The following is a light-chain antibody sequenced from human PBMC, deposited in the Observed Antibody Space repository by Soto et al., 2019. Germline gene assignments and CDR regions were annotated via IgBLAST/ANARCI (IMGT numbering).Light chain of an antibody. CDR1: QGISSY. Sequence: AIRMTQSPSSFSASTGDRVTITCRASQGISSYLAWYQQKPGKAPKLLIYAASTLQSGVPSRFRGSGSGTDFTLTISCLQSEDFATYYCQQYYTTPFTFGPETIVDIK. CDR3: QQYYTTPFT. CDR2: AAS. V-gene: IGKV1-8*01. J-gene: IGKJ3*01.